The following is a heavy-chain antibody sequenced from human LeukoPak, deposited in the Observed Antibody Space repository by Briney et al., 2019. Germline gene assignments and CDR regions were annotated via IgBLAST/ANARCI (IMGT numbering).Heavy chain of an antibody. CDR3: ARDTPRSYYYDSSGFNWFDP. Sequence: SVKVSCKASGGTFSSYAISWVRQAPGQGLEWMGGIIPIFGTANYAQKFQGRVTITADESTSTAYMELSSLRSEDTAVYYCARDTPRSYYYDSSGFNWFDPWGQGTLVTVSS. CDR2: IIPIFGTA. V-gene: IGHV1-69*13. CDR1: GGTFSSYA. D-gene: IGHD3-22*01. J-gene: IGHJ5*02.